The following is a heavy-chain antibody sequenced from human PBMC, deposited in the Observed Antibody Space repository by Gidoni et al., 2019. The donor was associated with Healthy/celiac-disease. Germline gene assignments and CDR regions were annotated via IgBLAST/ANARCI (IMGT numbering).Heavy chain of an antibody. J-gene: IGHJ4*02. CDR1: GFTFSSYA. D-gene: IGHD3-22*01. CDR3: AREARGLYRDSSGYYYYFDY. Sequence: QVQLVESGGGVVQPGRSLRLSCAASGFTFSSYAMHWVRQAPGKGLEWVAVISYDGSNKYYADSVKGRFTISRDNSKNTLYLQMNSLRAEDTAVYYCAREARGLYRDSSGYYYYFDYWGQGTLVTVSS. CDR2: ISYDGSNK. V-gene: IGHV3-30-3*01.